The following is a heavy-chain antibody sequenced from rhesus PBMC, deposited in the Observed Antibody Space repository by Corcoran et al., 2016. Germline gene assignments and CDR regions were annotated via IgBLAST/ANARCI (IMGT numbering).Heavy chain of an antibody. J-gene: IGHJ4*01. D-gene: IGHD3-28*01. CDR2: ISGSGGST. Sequence: QLQLQESGPGLVKPSETLSLTCAVSGGSISSNYWSWIRQPPGKGLEWIGRISGSGGSTNYNHSLKSRVTISPATSKNQFSLKLSSVTAADTAVYYCARDVSYYYDSGYSGYFDYWGQGVLVTVSS. CDR1: GGSISSNY. CDR3: ARDVSYYYDSGYSGYFDY. V-gene: IGHV4-173*01.